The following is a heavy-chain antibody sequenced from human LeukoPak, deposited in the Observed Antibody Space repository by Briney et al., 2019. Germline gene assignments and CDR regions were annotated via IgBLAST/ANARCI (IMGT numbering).Heavy chain of an antibody. D-gene: IGHD1-26*01. CDR1: GVSISSYY. Sequence: SETLSLTCTVSGVSISSYYWSWIRQSPGKGLEWIGEINHSGSTNYNPSLKSRVTISLDTSRNQFSLKLSSVTAADTAVYYCARGSRWELPLDYWGQGTLVTVSS. CDR3: ARGSRWELPLDY. V-gene: IGHV4-34*01. J-gene: IGHJ4*02. CDR2: INHSGST.